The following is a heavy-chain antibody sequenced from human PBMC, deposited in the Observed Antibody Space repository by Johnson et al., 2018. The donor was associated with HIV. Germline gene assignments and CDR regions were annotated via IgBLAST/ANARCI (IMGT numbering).Heavy chain of an antibody. J-gene: IGHJ3*02. D-gene: IGHD2-15*01. V-gene: IGHV3-30*02. CDR1: GFTFSSYG. CDR2: IRYDGSNK. CDR3: ARARWYLGGGSCCAFDI. Sequence: QMQLVESGGGVVQPGGSLRLSCAASGFTFSSYGMHWVRQAPGKGLEWVAFIRYDGSNKYYADSVKGRFTISRDNAKNSLYLQMNSLRAEDTAVYYCARARWYLGGGSCCAFDIWGQGTMVTVSS.